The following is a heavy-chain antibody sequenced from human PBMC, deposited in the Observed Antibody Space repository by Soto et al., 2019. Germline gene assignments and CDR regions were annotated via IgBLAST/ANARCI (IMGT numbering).Heavy chain of an antibody. Sequence: ASVKVSCKASGYTFTNYAVHWVRQAPGQRLEWMGWINPGNGNTQYSPKFQGRVTITRDMSEKQSSLKLTSVTAADTAVYWCARDPVDGYAFFDSWGQGALVTVSS. CDR3: ARDPVDGYAFFDS. J-gene: IGHJ5*02. V-gene: IGHV1-3*01. D-gene: IGHD5-12*01. CDR1: GYTFTNYA. CDR2: INPGNGNT.